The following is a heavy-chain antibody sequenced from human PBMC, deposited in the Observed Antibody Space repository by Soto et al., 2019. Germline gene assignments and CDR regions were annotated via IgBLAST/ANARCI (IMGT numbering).Heavy chain of an antibody. Sequence: GGSLRLSCAASGFAFDDYVMHWVRQPPGRGLEWVSGITWNGGTIRYVDSVKGRFTISRDNAENSLYLQMNSLRPEDTAVYYCAKGGSAALIAPSGRDNWFDPWGQGAQVTVSS. CDR1: GFAFDDYV. V-gene: IGHV3-9*01. D-gene: IGHD6-13*01. CDR2: ITWNGGTI. CDR3: AKGGSAALIAPSGRDNWFDP. J-gene: IGHJ5*02.